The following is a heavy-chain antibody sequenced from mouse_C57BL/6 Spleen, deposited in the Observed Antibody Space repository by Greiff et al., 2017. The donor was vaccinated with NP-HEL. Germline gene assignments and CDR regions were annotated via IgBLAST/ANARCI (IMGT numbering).Heavy chain of an antibody. Sequence: QVQLQQPGAELVKPGASVKLSCKASGYTFTSYWMHWVKQRPGQGLEWIGRIDPNSGGTKYNEKFKSKATLTVDKPSSTAYMQLSSLTSEDSAVYYCARTTVVEDFDYWGQGTTLTVSS. CDR2: IDPNSGGT. J-gene: IGHJ2*01. CDR1: GYTFTSYW. V-gene: IGHV1-72*01. D-gene: IGHD1-1*01. CDR3: ARTTVVEDFDY.